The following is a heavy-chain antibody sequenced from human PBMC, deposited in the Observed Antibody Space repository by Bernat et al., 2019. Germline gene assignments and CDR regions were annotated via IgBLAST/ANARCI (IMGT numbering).Heavy chain of an antibody. CDR3: TRPYCSGGSCYSVYYFDY. CDR1: GFTFGDYA. D-gene: IGHD2-15*01. Sequence: EVQLVESGGGLVQPGRSLRLSCTASGFTFGDYAMSWFRQAPGKGLAWVGFIRSKAYGGTTEYAASVKDRFTISRDDSKSIAYLQMNGLKTEDTAVYYCTRPYCSGGSCYSVYYFDYWGQGTLVTVSS. CDR2: IRSKAYGGTT. J-gene: IGHJ4*02. V-gene: IGHV3-49*03.